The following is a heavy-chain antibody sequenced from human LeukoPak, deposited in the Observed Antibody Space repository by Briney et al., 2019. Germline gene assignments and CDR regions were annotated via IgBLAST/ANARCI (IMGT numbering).Heavy chain of an antibody. D-gene: IGHD5/OR15-5a*01. CDR3: AQRGLRLAPDFDL. Sequence: GGSLRLSCAASGFTFSNYAMRWVRQAPGKGLEWVSAISGSGYSAYYADSVKGRFTISRDNSKNPLFLQMNSLRAEDTAVYYCAQRGLRLAPDFDLWGQGTLVTVSS. V-gene: IGHV3-23*01. CDR1: GFTFSNYA. CDR2: ISGSGYSA. J-gene: IGHJ5*02.